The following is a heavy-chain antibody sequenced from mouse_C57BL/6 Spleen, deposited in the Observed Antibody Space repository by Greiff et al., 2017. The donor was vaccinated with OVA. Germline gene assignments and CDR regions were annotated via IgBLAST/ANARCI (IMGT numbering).Heavy chain of an antibody. D-gene: IGHD3-2*02. CDR2: INPNNGGT. J-gene: IGHJ4*01. CDR3: AKGGTAQASYAMDY. V-gene: IGHV1-22*01. Sequence: EVQLQQSGPELVKPGASVKMSCKASGYTFTDYNMHWVKQSHGKSLEWIGYINPNNGGTSYNQKFKGKATLTVNKSSSTAYMELRSLTSEESAVYYCAKGGTAQASYAMDYWGQGTSVTVSS. CDR1: GYTFTDYN.